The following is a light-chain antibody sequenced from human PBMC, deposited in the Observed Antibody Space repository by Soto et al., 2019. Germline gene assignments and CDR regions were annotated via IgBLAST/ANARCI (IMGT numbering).Light chain of an antibody. CDR3: QHWTHESWT. CDR1: QSLTMW. V-gene: IGKV1-5*03. CDR2: KTT. J-gene: IGKJ1*01. Sequence: DIHMTQSPSTLSASVGDRVTITCRASQSLTMWLAWYQQKPGKAPNLLIYKTTRLESGFPSRFSGGGSGTEITLPISTLQPDDFATYYCQHWTHESWTVGQRTNVEVK.